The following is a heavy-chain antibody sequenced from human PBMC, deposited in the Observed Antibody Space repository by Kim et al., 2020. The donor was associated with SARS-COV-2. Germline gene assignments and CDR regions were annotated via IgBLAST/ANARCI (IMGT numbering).Heavy chain of an antibody. D-gene: IGHD3-22*01. CDR3: ARWPGSGYYYWDNDAFDI. CDR2: IYYSGST. J-gene: IGHJ3*02. Sequence: SETLSLTCTVSGGSISSYYWSWIRQPPGKGLEWIGYIYYSGSTNYNPSLKSRVTISVDTSKNQFSLKLSSVTAADTAVYYCARWPGSGYYYWDNDAFDIWGQGTMVTVSS. CDR1: GGSISSYY. V-gene: IGHV4-59*08.